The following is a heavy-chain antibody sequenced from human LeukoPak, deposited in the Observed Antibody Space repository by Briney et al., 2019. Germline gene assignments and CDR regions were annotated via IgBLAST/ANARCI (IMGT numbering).Heavy chain of an antibody. J-gene: IGHJ6*03. D-gene: IGHD3-10*01. CDR3: ARGGSGSLYYYYYYMDV. V-gene: IGHV3-21*06. Sequence: GGSLRLSCTASGFTFSSYSMNWVRQAPGKGLEWVSSISTSSSYIYYADSVKGRFTISRDNARNSLYLQMNTLRAEDTAVYSCARGGSGSLYYYYYYMDVWGKGTTVTVSS. CDR1: GFTFSSYS. CDR2: ISTSSSYI.